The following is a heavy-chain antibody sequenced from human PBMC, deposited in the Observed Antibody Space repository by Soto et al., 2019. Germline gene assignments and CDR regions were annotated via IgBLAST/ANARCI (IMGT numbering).Heavy chain of an antibody. CDR1: GGSFSSYA. CDR2: IVPVLGTS. D-gene: IGHD3-16*01. Sequence: QGQLEQSGAEVRKPGSSVKVSCKASGGSFSSYAISWGRQAPGQGLEWMGGIVPVLGTSHSAQKFQGRVTFSTDDSTTTAYMELSSLRSEDTAVYYCARDSPGGGYYYGMDVWGQGTTVTVSS. V-gene: IGHV1-69*01. J-gene: IGHJ6*02. CDR3: ARDSPGGGYYYGMDV.